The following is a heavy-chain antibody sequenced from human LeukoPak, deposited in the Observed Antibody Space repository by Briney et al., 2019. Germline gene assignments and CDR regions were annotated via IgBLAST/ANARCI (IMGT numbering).Heavy chain of an antibody. V-gene: IGHV1-18*01. D-gene: IGHD6-19*01. Sequence: GASVKVSCKASGYTFTSYGISWVRPAPGQGLEWMGWISVYNGNTNYAQKLQGRVTMTTDTSTSTAYLDLRSLRSDDTAVYYRARDLRSDGMAVGGYWGQGTLVTVSS. J-gene: IGHJ4*02. CDR1: GYTFTSYG. CDR3: ARDLRSDGMAVGGY. CDR2: ISVYNGNT.